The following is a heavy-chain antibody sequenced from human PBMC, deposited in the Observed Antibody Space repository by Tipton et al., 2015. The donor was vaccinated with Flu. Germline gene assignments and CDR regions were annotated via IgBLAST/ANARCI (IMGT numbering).Heavy chain of an antibody. Sequence: TLSLTCTVSGGSIRSHYWSWIRQPPGKTLEWIGCMFYTGNTDHNPSLRSRVTMSIDTSRNVFSLKLDSVTAADTAVYYCAKSTASFDYWGQGILVTVSS. V-gene: IGHV4-59*11. CDR2: MFYTGNT. CDR1: GGSIRSHY. CDR3: AKSTASFDY. J-gene: IGHJ4*01. D-gene: IGHD4-17*01.